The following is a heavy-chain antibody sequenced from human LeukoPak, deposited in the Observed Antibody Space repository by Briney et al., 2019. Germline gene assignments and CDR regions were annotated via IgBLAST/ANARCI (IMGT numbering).Heavy chain of an antibody. Sequence: SETLSLTCTVSGGSISSHYWSWIRQPPGKGLEWMGYIYYSGSTNYNPSLKSRVTISVDTSKNQFSLKLSSVTAADTAVYYCARGGYCSSTSCEFDPWGQGTLVTVSS. CDR2: IYYSGST. CDR1: GGSISSHY. CDR3: ARGGYCSSTSCEFDP. J-gene: IGHJ5*02. D-gene: IGHD2-2*01. V-gene: IGHV4-59*11.